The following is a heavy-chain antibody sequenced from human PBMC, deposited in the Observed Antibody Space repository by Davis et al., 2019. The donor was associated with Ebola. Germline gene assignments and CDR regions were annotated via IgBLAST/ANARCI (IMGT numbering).Heavy chain of an antibody. V-gene: IGHV3-11*06. CDR3: AREGASSSSLFYYGMDV. CDR2: ISSSSSYT. CDR1: GFTFSDYY. D-gene: IGHD6-6*01. J-gene: IGHJ6*02. Sequence: GESLKISCAASGFTFSDYYMSWIRQAPGKGLEWVSYISSSSSYTNYADSVKGRFTISRDNAKNSLYLQMNSLRAEDTAVYYCAREGASSSSLFYYGMDVWGQGTTVIVSS.